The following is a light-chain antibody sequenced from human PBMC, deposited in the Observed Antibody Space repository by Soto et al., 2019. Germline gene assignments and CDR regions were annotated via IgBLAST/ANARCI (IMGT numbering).Light chain of an antibody. CDR1: QNIRDS. Sequence: DIVLTQSPPTLSLSPGERATLSCRASQNIRDSLVWYQQKPGQAPRLLIYDVSNRATGIPARFSGSGYGTDFTVTISSLEPEDVAVYYCHQRFSWPITFGQGTRLEIK. V-gene: IGKV3-11*01. CDR3: HQRFSWPIT. J-gene: IGKJ5*01. CDR2: DVS.